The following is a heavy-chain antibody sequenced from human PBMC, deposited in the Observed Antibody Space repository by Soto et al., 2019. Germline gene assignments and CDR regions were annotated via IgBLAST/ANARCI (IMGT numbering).Heavy chain of an antibody. Sequence: VQLVESGGGLVQPGGSLRLSCVASGFTFSSYGMNWVRQAPGKGLEWVSYISSSNTIYYADSVKGRLTISRDNAKNSLYLQMNSLRAEDTAVYYCARVRTGTNYYYYYYMDVWGKGTTVTVSS. V-gene: IGHV3-48*01. CDR2: ISSSNTI. D-gene: IGHD1-7*01. CDR3: ARVRTGTNYYYYYYMDV. CDR1: GFTFSSYG. J-gene: IGHJ6*03.